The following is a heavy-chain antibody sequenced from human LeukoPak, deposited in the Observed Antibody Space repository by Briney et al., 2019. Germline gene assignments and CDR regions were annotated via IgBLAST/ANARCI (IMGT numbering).Heavy chain of an antibody. D-gene: IGHD4-23*01. CDR1: GGIFSSYA. CDR3: ARGHSPGYGGNSYYFDY. CDR2: IIPIFGTA. V-gene: IGHV1-69*13. J-gene: IGHJ4*02. Sequence: SVKVFCKASGGIFSSYAISWVRQAPGQGLEWMGGIIPIFGTANYAQKFQGRVTITADESTSTAYMELSSLRSEDTAVYYCARGHSPGYGGNSYYFDYWGQGTLVTVSS.